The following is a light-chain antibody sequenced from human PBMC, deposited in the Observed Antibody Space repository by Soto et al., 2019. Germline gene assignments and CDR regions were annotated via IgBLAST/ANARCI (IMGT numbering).Light chain of an antibody. CDR2: DAS. CDR1: QSVNNY. V-gene: IGKV3-11*01. CDR3: HHRRIWPLT. Sequence: EIVLTQSPATLSLSPGERATLSCRASQSVNNYFAWYQQKPGQAPRLLIYDASSRATDIPARLSGSGSWTGFTATTSTLEPEECASYYSHHRRIWPLTFGGGTKVQIK. J-gene: IGKJ4*01.